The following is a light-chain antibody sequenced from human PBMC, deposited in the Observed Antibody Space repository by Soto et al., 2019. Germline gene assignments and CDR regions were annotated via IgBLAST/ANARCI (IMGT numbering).Light chain of an antibody. Sequence: QSVLTQPPSVSEAPRQRVTISCSGSRSSVGNNGVSWYQQVPGKAPKLLFFYDDLMASGVSDRFSASKSGTSASLAITERQSEDEADYYCAAWDDSLNGVVFGGGTKVTVL. CDR1: RSSVGNNG. V-gene: IGLV1-36*01. CDR2: YDD. CDR3: AAWDDSLNGVV. J-gene: IGLJ3*02.